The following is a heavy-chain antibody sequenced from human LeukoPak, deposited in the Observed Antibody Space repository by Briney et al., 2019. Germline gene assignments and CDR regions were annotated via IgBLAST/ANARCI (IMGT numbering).Heavy chain of an antibody. J-gene: IGHJ4*02. V-gene: IGHV3-48*03. CDR2: ISSSGSTI. D-gene: IGHD3-22*01. CDR3: ARDGRVVVVASV. CDR1: GFTFSSYE. Sequence: GGSLRLSCAASGFTFSSYEMNWVRKAPGKGLEWVSYISSSGSTIYYADSVKGRFTISRDNARDSLYLQMNSLRVDDTAVYYCARDGRVVVVASVWGQGALVTVSS.